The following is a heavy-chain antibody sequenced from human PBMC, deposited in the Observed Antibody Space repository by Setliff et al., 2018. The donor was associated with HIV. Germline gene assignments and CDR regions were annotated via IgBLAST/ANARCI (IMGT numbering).Heavy chain of an antibody. CDR3: ARHGTWNSQRFHFDY. D-gene: IGHD1-7*01. J-gene: IGHJ4*02. CDR1: GGSITSYY. CDR2: IFDSGTT. V-gene: IGHV4-59*08. Sequence: PSETLSLTCTVSGGSITSYYWNWIRQSPGKGLEWIGYIFDSGTTKYNPSVTSRVTISVDASKNQFFLQLISVTAADTAVYYCARHGTWNSQRFHFDYWGQGTPVTVSS.